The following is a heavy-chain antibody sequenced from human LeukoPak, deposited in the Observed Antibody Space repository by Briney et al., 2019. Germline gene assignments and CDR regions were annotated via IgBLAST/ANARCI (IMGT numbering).Heavy chain of an antibody. Sequence: GGSLRLSCAASGFTFSSYSMNWVRQAPGKGLEWVSYISSSSSTIYYADSVKGRFTISRDNAKNSLYLQMNSLRAEDTAVYYCAREPDCSGGSCYPWFDPWGQGTLVTVSS. D-gene: IGHD2-15*01. V-gene: IGHV3-48*04. CDR2: ISSSSSTI. CDR3: AREPDCSGGSCYPWFDP. J-gene: IGHJ5*02. CDR1: GFTFSSYS.